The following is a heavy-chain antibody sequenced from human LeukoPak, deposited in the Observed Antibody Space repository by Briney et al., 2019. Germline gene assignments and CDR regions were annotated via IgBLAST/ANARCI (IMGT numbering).Heavy chain of an antibody. Sequence: NPSQTLSHTCTVSGGSISSGDYYWSWIRQPPGKGLEWIGYIYYSGTTYYNPSLKSRITISVHTSKNRFSLRLSSVIAADTAVYYCASFYQAYYFDYWGEGALVTVSS. V-gene: IGHV4-30-4*01. CDR1: GGSISSGDYY. J-gene: IGHJ4*02. CDR3: ASFYQAYYFDY. D-gene: IGHD2-21*01. CDR2: IYYSGTT.